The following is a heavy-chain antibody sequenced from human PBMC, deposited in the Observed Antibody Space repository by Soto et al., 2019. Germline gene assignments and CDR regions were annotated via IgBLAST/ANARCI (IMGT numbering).Heavy chain of an antibody. D-gene: IGHD2-2*01. CDR3: VGLSSTSYSFDY. CDR2: ISYDGSNK. J-gene: IGHJ4*02. Sequence: GGSLRLSCAASGFTFSSYGMHWVRQAPGKGLEWVAVISYDGSNKYYADSVKGRFTISRDNSKNTLYLQMNSLRAEDTAVYYCVGLSSTSYSFDYWGQGTLVTVS. CDR1: GFTFSSYG. V-gene: IGHV3-30*03.